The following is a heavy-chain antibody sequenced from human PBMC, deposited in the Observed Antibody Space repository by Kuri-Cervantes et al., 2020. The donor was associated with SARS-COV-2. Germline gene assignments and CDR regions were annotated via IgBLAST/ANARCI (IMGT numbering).Heavy chain of an antibody. J-gene: IGHJ6*02. CDR1: GFRFGIHA. Sequence: GGSLRLSCKASGFRFGIHAMHWVRQAPGKGLEWLSFISFGGDKTYYADSVRGRFTISRDNSENTVSLQMNSLRPEDTAVYYCARDRETTWYYGMDVWGQGTTVTVSS. CDR3: ARDRETTWYYGMDV. CDR2: ISFGGDKT. D-gene: IGHD2/OR15-2a*01. V-gene: IGHV3-30-3*01.